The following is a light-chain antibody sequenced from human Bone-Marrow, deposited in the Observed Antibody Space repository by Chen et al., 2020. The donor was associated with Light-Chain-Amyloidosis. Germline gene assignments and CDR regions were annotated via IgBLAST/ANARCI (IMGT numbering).Light chain of an antibody. J-gene: IGLJ1*01. V-gene: IGLV3-1*01. CDR1: KLGDTY. Sequence: SYELTQPPSVSVSPGQTASITCSGEKLGDTYVCWYQQRPGQSPHLVIYKDDNRPSGILARFSASNSGNTATLTISGTQADDEADYYCQAWDSSSCVFGTGTKVTVL. CDR3: QAWDSSSCV. CDR2: KDD.